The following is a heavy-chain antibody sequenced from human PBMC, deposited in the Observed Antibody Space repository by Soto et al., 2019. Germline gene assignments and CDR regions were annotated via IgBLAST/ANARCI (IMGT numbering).Heavy chain of an antibody. Sequence: PGGSLRLSCAASGFTFSRYRMGWDRQAPGKGSERVAKVKQDGREKLFVDSVKARFTISRYNANNSRYLQMNTVRAEDTGVYYCGSDATDYWGQGTLGAVAS. V-gene: IGHV3-7*03. CDR1: GFTFSRYR. CDR3: GSDATDY. D-gene: IGHD2-15*01. J-gene: IGHJ4*02. CDR2: VKQDGREK.